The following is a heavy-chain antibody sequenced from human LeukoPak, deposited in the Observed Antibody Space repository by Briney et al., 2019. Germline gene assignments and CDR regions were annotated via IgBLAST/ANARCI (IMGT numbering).Heavy chain of an antibody. Sequence: GASVKVSCKASGGTFSSYAISWVRQAPGQGLEWMGGIIPIFGTANYAQKFQGRVTITTDESTSTAYMELSSLRSEDTAVYYCAGRPGYCSSTSCPDYYYYMDVWGKGTTVTVSS. V-gene: IGHV1-69*05. CDR3: AGRPGYCSSTSCPDYYYYMDV. D-gene: IGHD2-2*01. CDR2: IIPIFGTA. CDR1: GGTFSSYA. J-gene: IGHJ6*03.